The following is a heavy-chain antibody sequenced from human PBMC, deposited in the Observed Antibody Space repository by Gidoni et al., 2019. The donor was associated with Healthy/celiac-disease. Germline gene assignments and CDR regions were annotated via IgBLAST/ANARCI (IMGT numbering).Heavy chain of an antibody. CDR2: IYTSGST. J-gene: IGHJ6*02. D-gene: IGHD3-3*01. CDR3: ARGPTTLLYDFWSVYGMDV. Sequence: CTVSGGSISSYYWSWIRQPAGKGLEWIGRIYTSGSTNYNPSLKSRVTMSVDTSKNQFSLKLSSVTAADTAVYYCARGPTTLLYDFWSVYGMDVWGQGTTVTVSS. V-gene: IGHV4-4*07. CDR1: GGSISSYY.